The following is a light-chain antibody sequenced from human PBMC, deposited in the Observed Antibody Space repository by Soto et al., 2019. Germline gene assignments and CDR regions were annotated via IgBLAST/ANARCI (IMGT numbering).Light chain of an antibody. CDR3: QQYGSSPGT. CDR2: AAS. V-gene: IGKV1-39*01. CDR1: QSISSN. J-gene: IGKJ1*01. Sequence: DIQMTQSPSSLSASVGDRVTITCRASQSISSNLNWYQQKRGKAPKLLIYAASILQSGVPSRFSASGSGTDFTLTITRLEPEDFAVYYCQQYGSSPGTFGQGTKVDIK.